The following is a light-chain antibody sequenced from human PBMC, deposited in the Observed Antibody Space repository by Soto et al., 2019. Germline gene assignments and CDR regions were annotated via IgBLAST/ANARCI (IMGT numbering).Light chain of an antibody. CDR2: DVS. CDR1: SSDVGGYNY. J-gene: IGLJ1*01. CDR3: SSYTSSSTLEV. Sequence: QSELTQPASVFGPPGRSITISCTGTSSDVGGYNYVSWYQQHPGKAPKLMIYDVSNRPSGVSNRFSGSKSGNTASLTISGLQAEDEADYYCSSYTSSSTLEVFGTGTKVTVL. V-gene: IGLV2-14*01.